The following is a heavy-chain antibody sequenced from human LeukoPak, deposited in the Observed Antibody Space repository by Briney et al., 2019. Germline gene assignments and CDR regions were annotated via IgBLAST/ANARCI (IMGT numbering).Heavy chain of an antibody. CDR1: GGSISTYY. J-gene: IGHJ3*02. CDR2: VYSSGHT. CDR3: ARHPFSDGFDI. V-gene: IGHV4-59*08. Sequence: SETLSLTCTVSGGSISTYYWSWIRQPPGKGLEWIAYVYSSGHTNYNPFLKGRVTISVDTSKNQFSLKVNSVTAADTAVYYCARHPFSDGFDIWGQGTMVTVSS.